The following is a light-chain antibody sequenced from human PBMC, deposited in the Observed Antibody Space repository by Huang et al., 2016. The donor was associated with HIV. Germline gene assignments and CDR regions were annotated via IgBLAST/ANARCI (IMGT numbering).Light chain of an antibody. Sequence: DIQMTQSPSSLYASVGDRFTITCRASQTIDSYLNWYQQKPGKAPKLLSYGASTLGSGVPSRFSGIGSGTDFTLTVSRLQPEDFATYYCQQSYSNPRTFGQGTKVEVK. CDR1: QTIDSY. J-gene: IGKJ1*01. V-gene: IGKV1-39*01. CDR3: QQSYSNPRT. CDR2: GAS.